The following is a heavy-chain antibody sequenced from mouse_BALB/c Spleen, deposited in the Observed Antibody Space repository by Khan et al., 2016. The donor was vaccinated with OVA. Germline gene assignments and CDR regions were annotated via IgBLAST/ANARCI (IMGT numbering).Heavy chain of an antibody. J-gene: IGHJ3*01. Sequence: EVELVESGPGLVKPSQSLSLTCSVTGYSITSCYFWNWIRQSPGNNLEWLGYIRYDGDSNYNPSLKNRISIARATSKNPLFLKLNSVHPEEAATYYCGGGGSSGPAWFAYWGQGTLVTVSA. V-gene: IGHV3-6*02. CDR3: GGGGSSGPAWFAY. CDR1: GYSITSCYF. CDR2: IRYDGDS. D-gene: IGHD3-1*01.